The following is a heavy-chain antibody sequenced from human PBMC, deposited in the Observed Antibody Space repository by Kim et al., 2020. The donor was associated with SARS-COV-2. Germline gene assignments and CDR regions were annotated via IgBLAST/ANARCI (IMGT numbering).Heavy chain of an antibody. CDR3: AHRPSGYDWGAYFDY. D-gene: IGHD5-12*01. J-gene: IGHJ4*02. V-gene: IGHV2-5*01. Sequence: PSLKSRLTITKDTSKNQVVLTMTNMDPVDTATYYCAHRPSGYDWGAYFDYWGQGTLVTVSS.